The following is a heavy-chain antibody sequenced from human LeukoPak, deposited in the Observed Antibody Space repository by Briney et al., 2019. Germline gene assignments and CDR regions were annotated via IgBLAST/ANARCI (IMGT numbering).Heavy chain of an antibody. J-gene: IGHJ4*02. Sequence: GGSLRLSCGASGFTFSSYAMSWVRQAPGKGLEWISVISGSGDSTYYADSVKGRFTISRDNSKNTLFLQMNSLRAEDMAVYYCAKNYDFWSGIGSYFDYWGQGTLVTVSS. V-gene: IGHV3-23*01. CDR1: GFTFSSYA. CDR3: AKNYDFWSGIGSYFDY. CDR2: ISGSGDST. D-gene: IGHD3-3*01.